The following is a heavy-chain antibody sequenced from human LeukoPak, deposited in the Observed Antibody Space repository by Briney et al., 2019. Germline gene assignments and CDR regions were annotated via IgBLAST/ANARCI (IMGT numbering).Heavy chain of an antibody. CDR3: ARDTYSSGWDYYFDY. Sequence: GGSLRLSCAASGFTFSSYAMHWVRQAPGKGLEWVAVISYDGSNKYYADSVKGRFTIPRDNSKNTLYLQMNSLRAEDTAVYYCARDTYSSGWDYYFDYWGQGTLVTVSS. V-gene: IGHV3-30*04. CDR2: ISYDGSNK. D-gene: IGHD6-19*01. J-gene: IGHJ4*02. CDR1: GFTFSSYA.